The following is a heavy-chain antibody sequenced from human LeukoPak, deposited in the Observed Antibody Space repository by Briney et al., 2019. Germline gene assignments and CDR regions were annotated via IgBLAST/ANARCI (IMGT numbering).Heavy chain of an antibody. CDR1: GFTVSSNY. CDR3: ARVIASGPLPTGVFDY. Sequence: GGSLRLSCAASGFTVSSNYMSWVRQAPGKGLEWVSVIYSGGTTYYADSVKGRFTISRDNSKNTLYLQMNSLRAEDTAVYYCARVIASGPLPTGVFDYWGQGTLVTVSS. D-gene: IGHD6-13*01. CDR2: IYSGGTT. V-gene: IGHV3-53*01. J-gene: IGHJ4*02.